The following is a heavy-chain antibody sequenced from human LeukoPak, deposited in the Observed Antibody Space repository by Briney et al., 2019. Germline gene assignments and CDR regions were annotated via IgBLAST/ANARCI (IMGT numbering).Heavy chain of an antibody. CDR2: IYTSGST. D-gene: IGHD1-26*01. CDR3: ARESYLGSGSYPYFDY. V-gene: IGHV4-4*07. Sequence: NPSETLSLTCTVSGGSISSYYWSWIRQPAGKGLEWIGRIYTSGSTNYNPSLKGRVTMSVDTSKNQFSLKLSSVTAADTAVYYCARESYLGSGSYPYFDYWGQGTLVTVSS. J-gene: IGHJ4*02. CDR1: GGSISSYY.